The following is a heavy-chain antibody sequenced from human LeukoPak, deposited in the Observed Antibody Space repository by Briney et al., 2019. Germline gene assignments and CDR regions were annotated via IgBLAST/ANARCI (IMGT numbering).Heavy chain of an antibody. D-gene: IGHD1-1*01. Sequence: SETLSLTCAVYGGSFSGYYWSWIRQPPGKGLEWIGEIVHSANTKYNPSLKSRVTISVDTSKNQFSLNLTSVTAADTAVYYCARFGSSTRYKGAFDIWGQGTMVTVAS. J-gene: IGHJ3*02. CDR1: GGSFSGYY. CDR2: IVHSANT. CDR3: ARFGSSTRYKGAFDI. V-gene: IGHV4-34*12.